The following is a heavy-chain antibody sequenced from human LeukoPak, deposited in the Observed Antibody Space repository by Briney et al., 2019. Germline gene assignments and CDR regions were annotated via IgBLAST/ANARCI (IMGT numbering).Heavy chain of an antibody. D-gene: IGHD1-7*01. J-gene: IGHJ6*03. CDR1: GFTFSSYS. Sequence: GGSLRLSCAASGFTFSSYSMNWVRQAPGKGLEWVSSISSSSSYIYYADSVKGRFTISRDNAKNSLYLQMNGLRAEDTAVYYCARDQLELRRDYYYYYMDVWGKGTTVTVSS. CDR2: ISSSSSYI. V-gene: IGHV3-21*01. CDR3: ARDQLELRRDYYYYYMDV.